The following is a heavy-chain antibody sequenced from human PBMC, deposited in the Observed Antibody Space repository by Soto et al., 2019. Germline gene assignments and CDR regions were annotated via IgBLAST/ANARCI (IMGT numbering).Heavy chain of an antibody. V-gene: IGHV3-30-3*01. Sequence: QVQLVESGGGVVQPGRSLRLSCAASGFTFISYAMHWVRQAPVKGLEGVAVISFDGSTEYYADSVKGRFTISRDNSKNAVYLQMNSLRSEETAVYYCARSRHGSGSYTHFYYGLDVWGQGTTVTVSS. CDR2: ISFDGSTE. CDR1: GFTFISYA. D-gene: IGHD3-10*01. CDR3: ARSRHGSGSYTHFYYGLDV. J-gene: IGHJ6*02.